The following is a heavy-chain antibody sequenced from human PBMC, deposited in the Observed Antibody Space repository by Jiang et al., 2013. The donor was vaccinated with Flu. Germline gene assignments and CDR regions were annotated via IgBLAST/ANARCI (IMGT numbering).Heavy chain of an antibody. Sequence: QLLESGGGLVQPGGSLRLSCAASGFTFSSYSMNWVRQAPGKGLEWVSYISSSSSTIYYADSVKGRFTISRDNAKNSLYLQMNSLRAEDTAVYYCARDLLLGDFWSGYYSLPFIYPAPDYWGQGTLVTVSS. J-gene: IGHJ4*02. CDR2: ISSSSSTI. CDR3: ARDLLLGDFWSGYYSLPFIYPAPDY. CDR1: GFTFSSYS. D-gene: IGHD3-3*01. V-gene: IGHV3-48*01.